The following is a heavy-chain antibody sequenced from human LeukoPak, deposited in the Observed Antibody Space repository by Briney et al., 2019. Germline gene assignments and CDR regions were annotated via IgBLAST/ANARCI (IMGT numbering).Heavy chain of an antibody. D-gene: IGHD3-3*01. Sequence: GGSLRLSCAASGFTFSSYAMSWVRQAPGKGLEWVSAISGSGGSTYYADSVKGRFTISRDNSKNTLYLQMNSLRAEDTAVYYCAKDGIFGVVIIGFSDYWGQGTLVTVSS. J-gene: IGHJ4*02. CDR2: ISGSGGST. CDR3: AKDGIFGVVIIGFSDY. V-gene: IGHV3-23*01. CDR1: GFTFSSYA.